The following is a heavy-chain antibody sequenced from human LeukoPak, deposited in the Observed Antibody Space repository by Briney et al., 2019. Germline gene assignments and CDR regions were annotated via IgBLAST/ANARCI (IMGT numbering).Heavy chain of an antibody. CDR3: ARARAYCSSTSCYLGYFDY. CDR2: IIPIFGTA. V-gene: IGHV1-69*13. Sequence: SVKVSCKASGGTFGSYAISWVRQAPGQGLEWMGGIIPIFGTANYAQKFQGRVTITADESTSTAYMELSSLRSEDTAVYYCARARAYCSSTSCYLGYFDYWGQGTLVTVSS. CDR1: GGTFGSYA. D-gene: IGHD2-2*01. J-gene: IGHJ4*02.